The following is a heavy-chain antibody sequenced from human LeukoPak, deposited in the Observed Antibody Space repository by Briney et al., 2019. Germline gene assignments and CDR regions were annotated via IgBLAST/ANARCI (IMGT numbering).Heavy chain of an antibody. CDR1: GFTFSSYD. D-gene: IGHD7-27*01. CDR3: ARGPTVGNAFYI. CDR2: ISYDGSNK. V-gene: IGHV3-30-3*01. Sequence: PGGSLTLSCAASGFTFSSYDMHWVRQPPGKGLEWVAVISYDGSNKYYADAVKGRFTSSRDNSKNTVYLQMNSLRADDTAVYYCARGPTVGNAFYIWGEGTKGTVSS. J-gene: IGHJ3*02.